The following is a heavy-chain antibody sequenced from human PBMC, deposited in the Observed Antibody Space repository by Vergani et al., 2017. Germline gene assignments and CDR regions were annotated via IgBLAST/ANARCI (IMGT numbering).Heavy chain of an antibody. CDR3: ARDAVPYSSSSPYYYYYYMDV. CDR1: GFTFGDYA. V-gene: IGHV3-49*03. CDR2: IRSKAYGGTT. Sequence: EVQLLESGGGLVQPGRSLRLSCTASGFTFGDYAMSWFRQAPGKGLEWVGFIRSKAYGGTTEYAASVKGRFTISRDDSKSIAYLQMNSLRAEDTAVYYCARDAVPYSSSSPYYYYYYMDVWGKGTTVTVSS. J-gene: IGHJ6*03. D-gene: IGHD6-6*01.